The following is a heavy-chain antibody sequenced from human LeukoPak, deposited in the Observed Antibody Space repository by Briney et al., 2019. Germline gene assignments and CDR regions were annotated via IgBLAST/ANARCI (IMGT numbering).Heavy chain of an antibody. D-gene: IGHD6-19*01. CDR1: GYTFTSYG. CDR2: ISAYNGNT. J-gene: IGHJ5*02. Sequence: ASVKVSCKASGYTFTSYGISWVRQAPGQGLEWMGWISAYNGNTNYAQKLQGRVTMTTDTSTSTAYMELRSLRSDDTAVYYCARYSSGWTYNRFDPWGQGTLVTVSS. V-gene: IGHV1-18*01. CDR3: ARYSSGWTYNRFDP.